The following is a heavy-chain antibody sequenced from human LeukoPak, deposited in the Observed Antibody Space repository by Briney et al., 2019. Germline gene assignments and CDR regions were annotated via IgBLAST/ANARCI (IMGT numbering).Heavy chain of an antibody. CDR2: ISGSGGST. V-gene: IGHV3-23*01. CDR3: AKSVAIYFYYGLDV. D-gene: IGHD3-3*01. Sequence: SGGSLRLSCAASGFTFSSYAMSWVRQTPGKGLERVSAISGSGGSTYYADSVKGRFTISRDNSKNTLFLQMNSLRAEDTAPYYCAKSVAIYFYYGLDVWGQGTTVAVSS. J-gene: IGHJ6*02. CDR1: GFTFSSYA.